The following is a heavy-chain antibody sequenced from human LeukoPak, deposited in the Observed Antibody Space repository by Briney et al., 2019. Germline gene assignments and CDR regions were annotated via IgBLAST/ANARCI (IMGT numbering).Heavy chain of an antibody. CDR1: GFTFSSYG. D-gene: IGHD3-22*01. J-gene: IGHJ4*02. CDR3: AKTGLMRYYYDSSGYSHFDY. Sequence: GRSLRLSCAASGFTFSSYGMHWVRQAPGKGLEWVAVILYDGSNKYYADSVKGRFTISRDNSKNTLYLQMNSLRAEDTAVYYCAKTGLMRYYYDSSGYSHFDYWGQGTLVTVSS. CDR2: ILYDGSNK. V-gene: IGHV3-30*18.